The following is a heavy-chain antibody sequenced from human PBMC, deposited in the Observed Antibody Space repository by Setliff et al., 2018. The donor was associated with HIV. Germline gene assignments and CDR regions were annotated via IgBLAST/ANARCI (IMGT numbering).Heavy chain of an antibody. CDR1: GFTFSNAW. CDR2: VSHSGTT. CDR3: ARALRDTSAYPHTY. D-gene: IGHD3-22*01. V-gene: IGHV4-4*02. Sequence: GSLRLSCAASGFTFSNAWMSWVRQAPGKGLEWIGEVSHSGTTNYNPSLKSRVTMSVDKSKNQFSLKLSSVTAADTAVYYCARALRDTSAYPHTYWGQGTLVTVSS. J-gene: IGHJ4*02.